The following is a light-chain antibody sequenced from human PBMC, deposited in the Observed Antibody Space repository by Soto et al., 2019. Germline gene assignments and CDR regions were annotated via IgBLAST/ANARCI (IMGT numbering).Light chain of an antibody. CDR1: SSDVGGYNY. Sequence: QSALTQPASVFGSPGQSITISCTGTSSDVGGYNYVSWYQQHPGKAPKLMIYDVSNRPSGVSNRFSGSKSGNTASLTISGLQAEDEADYYCSSHTSISAQVCGGGTKVTVL. J-gene: IGLJ2*01. V-gene: IGLV2-14*01. CDR2: DVS. CDR3: SSHTSISAQV.